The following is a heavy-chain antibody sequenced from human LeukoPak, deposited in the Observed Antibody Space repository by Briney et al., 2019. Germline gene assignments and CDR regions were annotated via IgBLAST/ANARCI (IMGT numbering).Heavy chain of an antibody. V-gene: IGHV4-39*07. CDR3: AIFVLRGY. CDR1: GGTISSTTYN. Sequence: SETPSLTCTVSGGTISSTTYNWGWIRQPPGKGLEWIGSIDYRGSTYYSPSLKSRVTISVDTSKNQFSLKVNSVTAADTAVYYCAIFVLRGYWGQGTLVTVSS. CDR2: IDYRGST. D-gene: IGHD5-12*01. J-gene: IGHJ4*02.